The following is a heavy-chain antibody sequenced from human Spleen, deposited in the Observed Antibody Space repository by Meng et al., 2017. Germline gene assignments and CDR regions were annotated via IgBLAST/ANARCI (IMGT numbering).Heavy chain of an antibody. CDR3: ARSPIDKYDLSALPLDY. Sequence: GESLKISCVASGFTFSSYAIIWVRQTPRKGLEWISSISINSNYIYYADSVKGRFTISRDNSKNSVFLQINSLRAEDTAVYYCARSPIDKYDLSALPLDYWGQGTLVTVSS. V-gene: IGHV3-21*06. CDR2: ISINSNYI. CDR1: GFTFSSYA. D-gene: IGHD3-22*01. J-gene: IGHJ4*02.